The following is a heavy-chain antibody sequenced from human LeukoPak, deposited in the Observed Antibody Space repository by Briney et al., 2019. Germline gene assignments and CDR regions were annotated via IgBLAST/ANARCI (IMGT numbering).Heavy chain of an antibody. J-gene: IGHJ4*02. CDR2: FDPEDGET. V-gene: IGHV1-24*01. CDR3: ATVGYDSSGYHFGYFDY. D-gene: IGHD3-22*01. Sequence: ASVKVSCKVSGYTLTELSMYWVRQAPGKGLEWMGGFDPEDGETIYAQKFQGRVTMTEDTSTDTAYMELSSLRSEDTAVYYCATVGYDSSGYHFGYFDYWGQGTLVTVSS. CDR1: GYTLTELS.